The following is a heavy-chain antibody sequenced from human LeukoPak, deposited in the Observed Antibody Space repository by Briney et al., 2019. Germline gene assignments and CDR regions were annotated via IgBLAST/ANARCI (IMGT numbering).Heavy chain of an antibody. CDR1: GFPFDDYG. J-gene: IGHJ4*02. CDR3: ARRKGPYGSGTYYDS. Sequence: GGSLRLSCAASGFPFDDYGMSWVRLAPGKGLEWVSGVSWNGAYTEYADSVRGRFTISRDNAKKSLSLQMNSLRVDDTALYYCARRKGPYGSGTYYDSWGQGTLVSVSS. V-gene: IGHV3-20*04. CDR2: VSWNGAYT. D-gene: IGHD3-10*01.